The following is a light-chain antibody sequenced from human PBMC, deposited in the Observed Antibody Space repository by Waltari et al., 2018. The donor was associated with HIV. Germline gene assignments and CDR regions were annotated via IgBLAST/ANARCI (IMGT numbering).Light chain of an antibody. J-gene: IGLJ3*02. Sequence: QSALTQPPSVFGSPGQAVPISCTRTRRYVGSYNRVSWYQQPPGTAPKLMIYEVSNRPSGVPDRFSGSKSGNTASLTISGLQAEDEADYYCSSYTSSSSRVFGGGTKLTVL. CDR1: RRYVGSYNR. CDR2: EVS. V-gene: IGLV2-18*02. CDR3: SSYTSSSSRV.